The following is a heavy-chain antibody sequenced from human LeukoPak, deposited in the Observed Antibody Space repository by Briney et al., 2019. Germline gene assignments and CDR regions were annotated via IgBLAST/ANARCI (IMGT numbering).Heavy chain of an antibody. V-gene: IGHV1-2*02. J-gene: IGHJ4*02. Sequence: ASVKVSCKASGYTFTGYYIHWVRQAPGQGLEWMGWINPNGGGTNYAQKFQGRVTMTRDTSISTAYMELSRLRCDDTAVYYCARDGYSSGWHVSMTVYWGQGTLVTVSS. D-gene: IGHD6-19*01. CDR1: GYTFTGYY. CDR3: ARDGYSSGWHVSMTVY. CDR2: INPNGGGT.